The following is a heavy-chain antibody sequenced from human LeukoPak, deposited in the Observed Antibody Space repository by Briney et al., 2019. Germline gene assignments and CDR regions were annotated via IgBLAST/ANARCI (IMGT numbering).Heavy chain of an antibody. CDR2: IKQDGSEK. D-gene: IGHD2-2*01. V-gene: IGHV3-7*01. J-gene: IGHJ6*02. CDR3: ARDKAIPYYYGMDV. CDR1: GFTFSSYW. Sequence: GGSLRLSCAASGFTFSSYWMNWVRQAPGKGLEWVANIKQDGSEKYYVDSVKGRFTISRDNAKNSLYLQMNSLRVEDTAVYYCARDKAIPYYYGMDVWGQGTTVTVSS.